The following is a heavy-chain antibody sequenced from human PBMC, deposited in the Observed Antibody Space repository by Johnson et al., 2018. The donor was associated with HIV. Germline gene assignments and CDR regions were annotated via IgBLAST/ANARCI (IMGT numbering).Heavy chain of an antibody. CDR2: ISYDGSNK. Sequence: QVQLVESGGGVVQPGRSLRLSCAASGFTFSSYAMHWVRQAPGKGLEWVAVISYDGSNKYYADSVKGRFTISRDNSKNTLYLQMNSLRAEDTAVYYCARDYSSPRGFAFDIWGQGTMVTVSS. CDR1: GFTFSSYA. J-gene: IGHJ3*02. CDR3: ARDYSSPRGFAFDI. V-gene: IGHV3-30*14. D-gene: IGHD6-13*01.